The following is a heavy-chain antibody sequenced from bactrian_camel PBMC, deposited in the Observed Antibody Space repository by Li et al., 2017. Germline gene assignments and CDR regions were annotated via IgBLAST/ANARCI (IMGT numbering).Heavy chain of an antibody. CDR1: GPAYIGTYC. J-gene: IGHJ4*01. V-gene: IGHV3S45*01. D-gene: IGHD3*01. CDR3: APDSSPQMGCY. CDR2: LYTAGDST. Sequence: HVQLVESGGGSVKAGGSLRLSCAASGPAYIGTYCMAWFRQRPGQAREAVAALYTAGDSTFYADSVKGRFTISQNDAKNVVYLQMDNMKLDDTAMYYCAPDSSPQMGCYWTRGTQVTVS.